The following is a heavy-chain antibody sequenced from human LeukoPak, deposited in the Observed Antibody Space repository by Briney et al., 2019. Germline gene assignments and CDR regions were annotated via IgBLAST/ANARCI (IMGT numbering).Heavy chain of an antibody. CDR3: AKYLGTVAIDAFDI. D-gene: IGHD4-23*01. V-gene: IGHV3-23*01. CDR1: GFTFSGCA. J-gene: IGHJ3*02. Sequence: GGSLTLSCAASGFTFSGCAMRWVRHAPGEGVEWVLGISCSGGTTFYTHSVKGRFTISRDNSKNPLYLQMNSLRAEDTAIYYCAKYLGTVAIDAFDIWGQGTMVTVSS. CDR2: ISCSGGTT.